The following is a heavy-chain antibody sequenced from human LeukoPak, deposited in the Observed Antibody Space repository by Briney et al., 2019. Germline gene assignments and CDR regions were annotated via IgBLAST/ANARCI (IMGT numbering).Heavy chain of an antibody. D-gene: IGHD3/OR15-3a*01. CDR2: TSAYNGNT. CDR3: ARGLGGSTFADFDY. J-gene: IGHJ4*02. V-gene: IGHV1-18*01. CDR1: GYTFTTYG. Sequence: ASVKVSCKASGYTFTTYGVTWVRQAPGQGLEWMGWTSAYNGNTKYAQSLQGRVTMTTDTSTSTAYMELRGLRSDDTAVYYCARGLGGSTFADFDYWGQGTLVTVSS.